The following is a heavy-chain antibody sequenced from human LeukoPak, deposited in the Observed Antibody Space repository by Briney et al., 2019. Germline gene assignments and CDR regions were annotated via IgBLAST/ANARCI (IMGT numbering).Heavy chain of an antibody. D-gene: IGHD1-26*01. Sequence: GGSLRLSCAASGFTFNTYAMSWVRQAPGKGLEWVANMNQDGSEKYYVDSVKGRFTISRDNAKNSLYLQMNNLRAEDTAVYYCARGGELLRPADYWGQGTLVTVSS. CDR3: ARGGELLRPADY. V-gene: IGHV3-7*01. J-gene: IGHJ4*02. CDR2: MNQDGSEK. CDR1: GFTFNTYA.